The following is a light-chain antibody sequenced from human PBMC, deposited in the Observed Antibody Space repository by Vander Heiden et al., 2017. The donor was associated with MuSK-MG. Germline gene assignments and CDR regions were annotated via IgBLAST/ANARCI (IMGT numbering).Light chain of an antibody. V-gene: IGLV1-40*01. CDR2: GNT. Sequence: HSVLTQPPSVSWAPGQRVTISCTGCRSNIGAGYDVHCYPQLPAPPPTLLTPGNTHRTSGVPDRVPGSKSDTCASVALTGLRAEDEADDYYQSYDNGLSGYVVFGGGTKLTVL. CDR3: QSYDNGLSGYVV. J-gene: IGLJ2*01. CDR1: RSNIGAGYD.